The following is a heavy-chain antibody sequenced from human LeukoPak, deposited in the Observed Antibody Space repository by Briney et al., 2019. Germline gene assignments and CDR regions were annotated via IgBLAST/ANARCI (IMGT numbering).Heavy chain of an antibody. Sequence: PGGSLRLSCAASGFTVSSNYTSWVRQAPGKGLEWVSVIYSGGSTYYADSVKGRFTISRDNSKNTLYLQMNSLRAEDTAVYYCARYCSGGSCYTNWFDPWGQGTLVTVSS. CDR1: GFTVSSNY. J-gene: IGHJ5*02. CDR2: IYSGGST. CDR3: ARYCSGGSCYTNWFDP. D-gene: IGHD2-15*01. V-gene: IGHV3-66*01.